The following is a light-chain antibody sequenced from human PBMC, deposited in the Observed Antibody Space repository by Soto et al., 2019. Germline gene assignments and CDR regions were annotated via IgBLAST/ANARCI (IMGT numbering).Light chain of an antibody. CDR1: QRVRTK. J-gene: IGKJ5*01. CDR2: GAF. V-gene: IGKV3D-15*01. CDR3: QQYKKWPVEIT. Sequence: ETVMTQSPATLYVSTGERATLSCMASQRVRTKLAWYQQKPCQAPRLLIYGAFSRATGIPARFSGSGSGTEATHTISSLQSEDSGVYYCQQYKKWPVEITLGQGTRLEIK.